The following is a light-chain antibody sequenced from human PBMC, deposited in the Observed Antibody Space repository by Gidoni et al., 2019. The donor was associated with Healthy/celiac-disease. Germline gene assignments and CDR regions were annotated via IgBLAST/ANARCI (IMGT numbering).Light chain of an antibody. Sequence: SYVLTQPPSVSVAPGKTARITCGGNNIGSKSVHWYQQQPGQAPVLVVYDDSDRPSGIPERFSGSNSGNTATLTISRVEAGDEADYYCQVWDSSSDLRVVFGGGTKLTVL. CDR1: NIGSKS. V-gene: IGLV3-21*03. CDR2: DDS. J-gene: IGLJ2*01. CDR3: QVWDSSSDLRVV.